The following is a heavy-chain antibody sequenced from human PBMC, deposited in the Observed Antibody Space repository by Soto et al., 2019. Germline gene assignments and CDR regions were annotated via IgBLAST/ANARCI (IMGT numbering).Heavy chain of an antibody. CDR2: ISAYNGNT. V-gene: IGHV1-18*01. CDR1: GYTFTSYG. Sequence: ASVKVSCKASGYTFTSYGISWVRQAPGQGLEWMGWISAYNGNTNYAQKLQGRVTMTTDTSTSTAYMELRSLRSDDTAVYYCAGQPTAGSDYDLGSYYYYYAMDVWG. D-gene: IGHD3-10*01. CDR3: AGQPTAGSDYDLGSYYYYYAMDV. J-gene: IGHJ6*02.